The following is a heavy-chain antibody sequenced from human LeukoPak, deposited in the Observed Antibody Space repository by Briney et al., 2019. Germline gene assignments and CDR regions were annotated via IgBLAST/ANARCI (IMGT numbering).Heavy chain of an antibody. CDR3: AKVKGGYSGYYYFDY. Sequence: GGSLRLSCAGSGFIFSSYSMNWVRQAPGKGLEWVSSITSSSSYIYYADSVKGRFTISRDNSKNTLYLQMNSLRAEDTAVYYCAKVKGGYSGYYYFDYWGQGTLVTVSS. D-gene: IGHD5-12*01. J-gene: IGHJ4*02. CDR1: GFIFSSYS. V-gene: IGHV3-21*04. CDR2: ITSSSSYI.